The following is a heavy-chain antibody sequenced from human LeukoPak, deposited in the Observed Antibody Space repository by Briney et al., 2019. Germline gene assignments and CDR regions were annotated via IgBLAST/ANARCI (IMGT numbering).Heavy chain of an antibody. J-gene: IGHJ4*02. V-gene: IGHV4-59*11. D-gene: IGHD5-12*01. CDR3: ARGASITWIPGVFDL. CDR2: IHFIGGT. Sequence: KTLSLTCSVSGGSISGHYWSWIRQPPRRGLEWIGNIHFIGGTSYNPPLPSRVTLSIYTPKKEFFLTQTSLTAPDTAIYYFARGASITWIPGVFDLWGQGTLVTVSS. CDR1: GGSISGHY.